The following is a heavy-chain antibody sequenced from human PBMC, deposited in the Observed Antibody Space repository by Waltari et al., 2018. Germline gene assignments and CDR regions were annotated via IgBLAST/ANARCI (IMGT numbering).Heavy chain of an antibody. CDR1: GFTFSSYS. J-gene: IGHJ4*02. V-gene: IGHV3-48*01. Sequence: EVQLVESGGGLVQPGGSLRLSCAVSGFTFSSYSMNWVSQAPGKGLEWVSYISSSSSTIYYADSVKGRFTISRDNAKNSLYLQMNSLRAEDTAVYYCARDPHNYDYVWGSYRPSYYFDYWGQGTLVTVSS. CDR3: ARDPHNYDYVWGSYRPSYYFDY. CDR2: ISSSSSTI. D-gene: IGHD3-16*02.